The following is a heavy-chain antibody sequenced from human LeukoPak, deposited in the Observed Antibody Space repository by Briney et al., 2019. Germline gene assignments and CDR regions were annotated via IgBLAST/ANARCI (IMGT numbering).Heavy chain of an antibody. CDR1: GFTLSSYE. V-gene: IGHV3-48*03. CDR2: ISSSGSTI. CDR3: ARVQDQLLRY. D-gene: IGHD2-2*01. Sequence: GGSLRLSCAASGFTLSSYEMNWVRQAPGKGLKDISYISSSGSTIYYADSVRGRFTISRDNTKNSLYLQMNSLRVEDTAIYSCARVQDQLLRYWGQGTLVTVSS. J-gene: IGHJ4*02.